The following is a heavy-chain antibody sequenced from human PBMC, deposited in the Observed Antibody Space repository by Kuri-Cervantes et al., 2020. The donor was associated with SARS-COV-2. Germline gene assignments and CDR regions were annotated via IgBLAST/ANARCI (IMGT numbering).Heavy chain of an antibody. D-gene: IGHD2-8*02. V-gene: IGHV3-15*01. CDR3: TTGLTETPDY. Sequence: ETLSLTCAASGFTFSSYWMSWVRQAPGKGLEWVGRIKSKTDGGTTDYAAPVKGRFTISRDDSKNTLYLQMNSLKTEDTAVYYCTTGLTETPDYWGQGTLVTVSS. J-gene: IGHJ4*02. CDR2: IKSKTDGGTT. CDR1: GFTFSSYW.